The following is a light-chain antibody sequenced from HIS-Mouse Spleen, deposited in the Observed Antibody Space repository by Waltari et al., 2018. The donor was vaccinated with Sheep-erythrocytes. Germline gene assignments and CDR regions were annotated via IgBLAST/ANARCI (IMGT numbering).Light chain of an antibody. CDR1: KLGDKY. J-gene: IGLJ2*01. CDR2: QDG. Sequence: SYELTQPPSVSVSPGQTASITCSGDKLGDKYACWYQQKPGQSPVLVIYQDGKRPSGIPERVSGSNSGNTATLTISGTQAMDEADYYCQAWDSSTAWVFGGGTKLTVL. CDR3: QAWDSSTAWV. V-gene: IGLV3-1*01.